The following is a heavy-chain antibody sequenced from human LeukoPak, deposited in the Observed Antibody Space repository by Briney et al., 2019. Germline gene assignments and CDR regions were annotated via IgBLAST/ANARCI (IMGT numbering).Heavy chain of an antibody. V-gene: IGHV3-7*01. D-gene: IGHD2-15*01. CDR3: ARDRGSNDPIDY. CDR1: GFTFSSYW. J-gene: IGHJ4*02. CDR2: IKQDGSEK. Sequence: SGGSLRLSCADSGFTFSSYWMGWVRQAPGKGLEWVGNIKQDGSEKYYVDSVKGRFTISRDNAKNTLYLQMSSLRAEDTAVYYCARDRGSNDPIDYWGQGTLVTVSS.